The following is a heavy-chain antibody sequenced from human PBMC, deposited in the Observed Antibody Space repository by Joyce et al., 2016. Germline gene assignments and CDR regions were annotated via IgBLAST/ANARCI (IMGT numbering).Heavy chain of an antibody. J-gene: IGHJ6*04. CDR3: ATRGA. CDR1: GFTVSSDC. CDR2: IYSGTNST. V-gene: IGHV3-53*01. Sequence: VQVVESGGGLIQPGGSLRLSCAVSGFTVSSDCMMWVRQAPGKGLEWVSTIYSGTNSTNYAASVGGRFTISRDKSKNPLSLQMNTLRGEDTARYYCATRGAWGKGTTVTVSS.